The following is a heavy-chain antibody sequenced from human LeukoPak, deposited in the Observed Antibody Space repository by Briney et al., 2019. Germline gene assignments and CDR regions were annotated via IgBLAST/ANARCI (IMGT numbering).Heavy chain of an antibody. CDR3: ARGGLEYQLLSYFDY. D-gene: IGHD2-2*01. V-gene: IGHV4-59*01. CDR1: GGSISSYY. CDR2: IYYSGST. Sequence: ETLSLTCTVSGGSISSYYWSWIRQPPGKGLEWIGYIYYSGSTNFNPSLKSRVTISVDTSKNQFSLKLSSVTAADTAVYHCARGGLEYQLLSYFDYWGQGTLVTVSS. J-gene: IGHJ4*02.